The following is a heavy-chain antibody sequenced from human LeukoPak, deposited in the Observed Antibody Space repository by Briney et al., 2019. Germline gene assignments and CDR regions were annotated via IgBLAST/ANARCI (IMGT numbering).Heavy chain of an antibody. CDR3: AKPADDAFDV. Sequence: GGSLRLSCAASGFTFSNYGMSWVRQAPGKGLERVSVISGSGGSTYYADSVKGRFTISRDNSKNTLYLQMNSLRAEDTAVYYCAKPADDAFDVWGQGTMVTVSS. CDR1: GFTFSNYG. V-gene: IGHV3-23*01. J-gene: IGHJ3*01. CDR2: ISGSGGST.